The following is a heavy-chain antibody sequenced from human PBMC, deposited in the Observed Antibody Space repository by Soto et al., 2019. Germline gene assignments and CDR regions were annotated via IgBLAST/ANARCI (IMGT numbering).Heavy chain of an antibody. Sequence: GQFLNICCTGSGEIFTSYWIGCGLQMPGKGLEWMGIIYPGDSDTRYSPSFQGQVTISADKSISTAYLQWSSLKASDTAMYYCARQDYYYGMDVWGQGTTVTVSS. J-gene: IGHJ6*02. V-gene: IGHV5-51*01. CDR3: ARQDYYYGMDV. CDR1: GEIFTSYW. CDR2: IYPGDSDT.